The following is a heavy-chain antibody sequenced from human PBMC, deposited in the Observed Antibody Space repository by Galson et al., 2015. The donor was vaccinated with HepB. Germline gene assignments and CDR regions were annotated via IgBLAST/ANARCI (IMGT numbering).Heavy chain of an antibody. CDR3: ARSLGGYYYYYYMDV. CDR2: INWNGGST. CDR1: GFTFDDYG. Sequence: SLRLSCAASGFTFDDYGMSWVRHAPGKGLEWVSGINWNGGSTGYADSVMGRFTISRDNAKNSLYLQMNSLRAEDTALYHCARSLGGYYYYYYMDVWGKGTTVTVSS. V-gene: IGHV3-20*01. J-gene: IGHJ6*03. D-gene: IGHD3-16*01.